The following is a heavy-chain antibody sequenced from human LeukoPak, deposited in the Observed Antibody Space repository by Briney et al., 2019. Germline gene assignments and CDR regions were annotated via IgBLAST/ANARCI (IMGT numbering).Heavy chain of an antibody. J-gene: IGHJ6*04. Sequence: SETLSLTCRIYDKSFSGYFWIWFRQPPGKGLEWIGEINYSGSANYNPSLKSRVTISVDTSKNQFSLKLSSVTAADTAVYYCARVGSGGSGSYSHYYYGMDVWGKGTTVTVSS. V-gene: IGHV4-34*01. CDR2: INYSGSA. CDR1: DKSFSGYF. D-gene: IGHD3-10*01. CDR3: ARVGSGGSGSYSHYYYGMDV.